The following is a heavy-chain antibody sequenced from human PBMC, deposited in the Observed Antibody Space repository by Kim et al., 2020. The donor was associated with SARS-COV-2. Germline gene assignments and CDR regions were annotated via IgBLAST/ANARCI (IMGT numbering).Heavy chain of an antibody. CDR2: INPSGGST. Sequence: ASVKVSCKASGYTFTSYYMHWVRQAPGQGLEWMGIINPSGGSTSYAQKFQGRVTMTRDTSTSTVYMELSSLRSEDTAVYYCARVRTHTNMIVVVTPDFDIWGQGTMVTVSS. CDR1: GYTFTSYY. D-gene: IGHD3-22*01. V-gene: IGHV1-46*01. J-gene: IGHJ3*02. CDR3: ARVRTHTNMIVVVTPDFDI.